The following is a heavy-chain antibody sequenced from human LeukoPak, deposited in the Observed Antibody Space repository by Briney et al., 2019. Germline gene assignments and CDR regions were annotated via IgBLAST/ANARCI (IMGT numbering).Heavy chain of an antibody. V-gene: IGHV3-48*01. CDR3: AREDDILTGYHDY. CDR1: GFTFSSYS. CDR2: INSSSSTI. Sequence: QPGGSLRLSCAASGFTFSSYSMNWVRQAPGKGLEWVSYINSSSSTIYYADSVKGRFTISRDNAKNSLYLQMNSLRAEDTAVYYCAREDDILTGYHDYWGQGTLVTVSS. D-gene: IGHD3-9*01. J-gene: IGHJ4*02.